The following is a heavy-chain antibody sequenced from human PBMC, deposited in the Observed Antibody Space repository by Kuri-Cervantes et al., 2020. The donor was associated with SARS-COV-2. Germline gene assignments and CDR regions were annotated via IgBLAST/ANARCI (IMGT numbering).Heavy chain of an antibody. J-gene: IGHJ4*02. CDR1: GFTVSDYY. CDR2: ISGSGGST. D-gene: IGHD2-2*01. Sequence: GGSLRLSCAASGFTVSDYYMSWIRQAPGKGLEWVSAISGSGGSTYYADSVKGRFTISRDNSKNTLYLQMNSLRAEDTAVYYCARGIVVVPARVYFDYWGQGTLVTVSS. V-gene: IGHV3-23*01. CDR3: ARGIVVVPARVYFDY.